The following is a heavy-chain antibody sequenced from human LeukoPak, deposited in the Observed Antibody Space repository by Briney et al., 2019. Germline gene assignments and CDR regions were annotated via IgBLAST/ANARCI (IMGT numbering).Heavy chain of an antibody. CDR1: GFTFSSYA. J-gene: IGHJ5*02. CDR2: ISYDGSNK. D-gene: IGHD2-15*01. Sequence: GGSLRLSCAASGFTFSSYAMHWVRQAPGKGLEWVAVISYDGSNKYYADSVKGRFTISRDNAKNSLYLYMDSLRAEDTAVYYCARDRGGGSCCYNWFDPWGQGTPVTVSS. CDR3: ARDRGGGSCCYNWFDP. V-gene: IGHV3-30-3*01.